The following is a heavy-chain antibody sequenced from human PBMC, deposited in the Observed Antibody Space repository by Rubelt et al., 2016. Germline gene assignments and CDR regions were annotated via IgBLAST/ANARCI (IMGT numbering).Heavy chain of an antibody. J-gene: IGHJ4*02. CDR1: GASITSHF. V-gene: IGHV4-59*05. Sequence: QVQLQESGPGLVKPSETLSLTCTVSGASITSHFWIWIRQPPGKGPEWIGSISYSGGTYYNPSLKSRATISLDTSKNQFSLKLSSVTAADTAVYYCAKSSYYSGRAPKFDYWGQGTLVTVSS. D-gene: IGHD3-10*01. CDR2: ISYSGGT. CDR3: AKSSYYSGRAPKFDY.